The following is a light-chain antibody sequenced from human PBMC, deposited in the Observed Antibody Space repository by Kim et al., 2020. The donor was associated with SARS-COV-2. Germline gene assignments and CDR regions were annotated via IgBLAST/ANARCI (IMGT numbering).Light chain of an antibody. CDR1: QSVSSY. CDR3: LQRSNWPPT. J-gene: IGKJ4*01. Sequence: EIVLTQSQATLSLSPGERATLSCRASQSVSSYLAWYQEKPGQAPRLLIYDASNRATGIPARFSGSGSGTDFTLTISSLEPEDFAVYYCLQRSNWPPTFGGGTKVDIK. V-gene: IGKV3-11*01. CDR2: DAS.